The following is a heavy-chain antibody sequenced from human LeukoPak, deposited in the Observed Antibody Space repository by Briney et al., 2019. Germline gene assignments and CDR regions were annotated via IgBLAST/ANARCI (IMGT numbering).Heavy chain of an antibody. J-gene: IGHJ6*02. CDR2: INPNSGGT. D-gene: IGHD6-13*01. CDR3: ARERSSIAAAGSYGMDV. V-gene: IGHV1-2*02. CDR1: GYTFTGYY. Sequence: ASVKVSCKASGYTFTGYYMHWVRQAPGQGLEWMGWINPNSGGTNYAQKFQGRVTMTRDTSISTAYMELSRLRSDDTAVYYCARERSSIAAAGSYGMDVWGQGTTVTVSS.